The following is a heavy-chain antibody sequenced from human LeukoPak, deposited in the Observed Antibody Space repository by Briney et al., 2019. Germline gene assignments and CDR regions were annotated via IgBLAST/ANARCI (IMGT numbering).Heavy chain of an antibody. Sequence: SGGSLRLSCAASGFTFSDYYMSWIRQAPGKGLEWVSYISSSGNTIYYADSVKGRFTISRDNAKNSLYLQMNSLRAEDTAVYYCARDSTGINYHGMDVWGQGTTVTVSS. D-gene: IGHD4-17*01. J-gene: IGHJ6*02. CDR2: ISSSGNTI. CDR1: GFTFSDYY. V-gene: IGHV3-11*01. CDR3: ARDSTGINYHGMDV.